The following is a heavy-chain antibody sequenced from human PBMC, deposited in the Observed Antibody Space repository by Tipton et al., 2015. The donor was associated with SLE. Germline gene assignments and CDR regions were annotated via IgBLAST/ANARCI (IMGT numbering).Heavy chain of an antibody. CDR3: AKFRHFDSSGSGFDY. J-gene: IGHJ4*02. V-gene: IGHV3-30*04. CDR2: ISYVGTNK. D-gene: IGHD3-22*01. Sequence: LSLTCAASGFTFSAYTMHWVRRAPGKGLEWVALISYVGTNKYYADSVKGRFTISRDNSKSSLYLQMNSLRAEDTAVYYCAKFRHFDSSGSGFDYWGQGTLVTVSS. CDR1: GFTFSAYT.